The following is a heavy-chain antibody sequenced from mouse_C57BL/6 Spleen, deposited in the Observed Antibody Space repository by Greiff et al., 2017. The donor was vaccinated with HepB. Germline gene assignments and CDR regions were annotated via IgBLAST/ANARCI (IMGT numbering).Heavy chain of an antibody. Sequence: EVQLVESGGGLVQPKGSLKLSCAASGFSFNTYAMNWVRQAPGKGLEWVARIRSKSNNYATYYADSVKDRFTISRDDSESMLYLQMNNLKTEDTAMYYCVRHRTGTFDYWGQGTTLTVSS. CDR1: GFSFNTYA. CDR3: VRHRTGTFDY. D-gene: IGHD4-1*01. J-gene: IGHJ2*01. V-gene: IGHV10-1*01. CDR2: IRSKSNNYAT.